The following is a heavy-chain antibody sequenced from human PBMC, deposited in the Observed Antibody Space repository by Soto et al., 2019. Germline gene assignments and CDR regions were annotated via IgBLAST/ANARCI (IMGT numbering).Heavy chain of an antibody. CDR3: ARVITMVRGVILATRTPGKMDV. V-gene: IGHV4-34*01. CDR2: INHSGST. Sequence: PSETLSLTCAVYGGSFSGYCWSWIRQPPGKGLEWIGEINHSGSTNYNPSLKSRVTISVDTSKNQFSLKLSSVTAADTAVYYCARVITMVRGVILATRTPGKMDVWGQGTTVTVSS. CDR1: GGSFSGYC. J-gene: IGHJ6*02. D-gene: IGHD3-10*01.